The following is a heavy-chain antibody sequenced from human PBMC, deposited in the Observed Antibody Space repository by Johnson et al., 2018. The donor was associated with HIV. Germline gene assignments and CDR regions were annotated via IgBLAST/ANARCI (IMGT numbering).Heavy chain of an antibody. V-gene: IGHV3-20*04. CDR2: INWNGGST. J-gene: IGHJ3*02. CDR1: GFTFDDYG. Sequence: EVQLVESGGGVVRPGGSLRLSCAASGFTFDDYGMSWVRQAPGKGLEWVSGINWNGGSTYYADSVKGRFTISRDNSKNTLYLQMNSLRAEDTAVYYCATSGSYDAFDIWGQGTMVTVSS. CDR3: ATSGSYDAFDI. D-gene: IGHD1-26*01.